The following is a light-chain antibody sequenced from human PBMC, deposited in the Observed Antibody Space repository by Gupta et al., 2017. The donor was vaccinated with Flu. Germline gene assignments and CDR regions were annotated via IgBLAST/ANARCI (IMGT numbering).Light chain of an antibody. CDR1: QDIRNE. CDR3: QQRSYSFLT. V-gene: IGKV1-17*01. CDR2: EAS. Sequence: PSSLSASVGDRVTITCRTSQDIRNELDWYQHKPGKAPKLLIYEASTLQSGVPSRFGGSGFGTEFTLTISSLQPEDFATYYCQQRSYSFLTFGQGTKVEIK. J-gene: IGKJ1*01.